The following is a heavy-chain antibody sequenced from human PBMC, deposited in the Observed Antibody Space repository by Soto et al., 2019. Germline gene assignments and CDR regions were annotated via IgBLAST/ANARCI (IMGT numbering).Heavy chain of an antibody. J-gene: IGHJ4*02. V-gene: IGHV3-30-3*01. CDR2: ISYDGSDK. D-gene: IGHD2-21*02. CDR1: GFTFSSYA. Sequence: VQLLESGGGLVQPGGSLRLSCAASGFTFSSYAMSWVRQAPGRGLEWVAVISYDGSDKYYADSVKGRITISRDNSKNTLYLQMNSLRAEDTAVYYCARGGGFCGGDCYKGGIDYWGQGTLVTVSS. CDR3: ARGGGFCGGDCYKGGIDY.